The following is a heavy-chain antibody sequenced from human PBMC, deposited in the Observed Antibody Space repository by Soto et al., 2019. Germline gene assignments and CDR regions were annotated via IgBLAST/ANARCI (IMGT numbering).Heavy chain of an antibody. Sequence: SETLSLTCTVSGGSIHVGGYYWTWIRQRPGKGLEWMGYIYYTGKTYYNPSLESRLTMSVDRSKNQFSLRLTSVTAADTAVYFCGRDLTSNANCIDPWGQGTLVTVS. J-gene: IGHJ5*02. V-gene: IGHV4-30-4*01. D-gene: IGHD2-2*01. CDR2: IYYTGKT. CDR3: GRDLTSNANCIDP. CDR1: GGSIHVGGYY.